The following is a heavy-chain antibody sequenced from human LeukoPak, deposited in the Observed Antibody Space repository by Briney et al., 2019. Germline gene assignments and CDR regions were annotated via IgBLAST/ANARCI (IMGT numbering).Heavy chain of an antibody. Sequence: GGSLRLSCAASGFTFSSYSMNWVRQAPGKGLGWVSSISSSSSYIYYADSVKGRFTISRDNAKNSLYLQMNSLRAEDTAVYYCARDGGRAYSSGSNDYWGQGTLVTVSS. CDR2: ISSSSSYI. D-gene: IGHD6-19*01. CDR1: GFTFSSYS. V-gene: IGHV3-21*01. J-gene: IGHJ4*02. CDR3: ARDGGRAYSSGSNDY.